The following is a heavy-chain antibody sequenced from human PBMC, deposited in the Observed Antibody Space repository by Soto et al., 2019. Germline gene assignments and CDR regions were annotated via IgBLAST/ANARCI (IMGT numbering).Heavy chain of an antibody. CDR1: GGSISSYY. CDR3: ARDPGGAAAGGAAINWSDQ. D-gene: IGHD6-13*01. J-gene: IGHJ5*01. Sequence: SEPLSLTCTVSGGSISSYYWSWIRQPPGKGLEWIGYIYYSVSTNYKPSLKSRVTISVDTSKNQFSLKLSSVTAADTAVYYCARDPGGAAAGGAAINWSDQWGKGNLVTVSA. V-gene: IGHV4-59*01. CDR2: IYYSVST.